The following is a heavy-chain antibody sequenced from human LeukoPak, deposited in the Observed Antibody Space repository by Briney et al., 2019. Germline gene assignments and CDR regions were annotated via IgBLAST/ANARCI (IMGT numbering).Heavy chain of an antibody. D-gene: IGHD2-21*01. CDR3: AKAPVTSCRGAYCYPFDY. Sequence: GGSLRLSCAASGFTFSSYAMSWVRQAPGKGLEWVSAISGRGGVTYYADSVRGRFTISRDSSKNTLYLQMNSLRAEDAAVYYCAKAPVTSCRGAYCYPFDYWGQGTLVTVSS. CDR2: ISGRGGVT. CDR1: GFTFSSYA. J-gene: IGHJ4*02. V-gene: IGHV3-23*01.